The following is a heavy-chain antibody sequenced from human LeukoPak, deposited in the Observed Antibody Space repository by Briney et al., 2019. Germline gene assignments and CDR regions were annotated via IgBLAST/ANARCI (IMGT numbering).Heavy chain of an antibody. CDR2: ISSSSSYI. CDR3: ARVILGIVGPFDP. J-gene: IGHJ5*02. V-gene: IGHV3-21*04. CDR1: GFTFSSYS. Sequence: KPGGSLRLSCAASGFTFSSYSMNWVRQAPGKGLEWVSSISSSSSYIYYADSVKGRFTISRDNAKNSLYLQMNSLRAEDTAVYYCARVILGIVGPFDPWGQGTLVTVSS. D-gene: IGHD1-26*01.